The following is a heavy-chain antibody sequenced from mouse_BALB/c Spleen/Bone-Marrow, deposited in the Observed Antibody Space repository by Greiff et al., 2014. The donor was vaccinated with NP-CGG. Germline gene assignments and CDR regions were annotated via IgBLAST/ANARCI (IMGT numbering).Heavy chain of an antibody. Sequence: VQLQQSGAELVKPGASVKLSCKASGYTFTSYWMHWVKQRLGQGLEWIGEINPSNGRTNYNEKFKSKATLTVDKSSSTAYMQLSSLTSEDSAVYYCARERGNYPFAYWGQGTLVTVSA. J-gene: IGHJ3*01. CDR1: GYTFTSYW. D-gene: IGHD2-1*01. CDR2: INPSNGRT. CDR3: ARERGNYPFAY. V-gene: IGHV1S81*02.